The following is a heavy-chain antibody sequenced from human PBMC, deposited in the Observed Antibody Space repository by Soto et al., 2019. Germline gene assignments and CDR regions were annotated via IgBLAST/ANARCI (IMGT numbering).Heavy chain of an antibody. D-gene: IGHD5-12*01. J-gene: IGHJ4*02. CDR1: GFTFSSYA. CDR2: ISGSGGST. Sequence: GGSLRLSCAASGFTFSSYAMSWVRQAPGKGLEWVSAISGSGGSTYYADSVKGRFTISRDNSKNTLYLQMNSLRAEDTAVYYCAKIPWAWLRPKYYFDYWGQGTLVTVSS. CDR3: AKIPWAWLRPKYYFDY. V-gene: IGHV3-23*01.